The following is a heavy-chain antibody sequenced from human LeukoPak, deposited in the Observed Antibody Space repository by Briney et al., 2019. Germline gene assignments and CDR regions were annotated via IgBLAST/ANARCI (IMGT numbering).Heavy chain of an antibody. J-gene: IGHJ5*02. CDR1: GYTFTSYG. Sequence: GESLKISCKGSGYTFTSYGISWVRQAPGQGLEWMGWISAYNGNTNYAQKLQGRVTMTTDTSTSTAYMELRSLRSDDTAVYYCARGGVPVAFVGWFDPWGQGTLVTVSS. D-gene: IGHD3-3*02. V-gene: IGHV1-18*01. CDR3: ARGGVPVAFVGWFDP. CDR2: ISAYNGNT.